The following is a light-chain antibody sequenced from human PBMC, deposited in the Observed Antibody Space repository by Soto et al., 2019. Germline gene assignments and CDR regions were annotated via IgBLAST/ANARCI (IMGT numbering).Light chain of an antibody. CDR1: QSISSY. J-gene: IGKJ1*01. CDR2: AAY. Sequence: DIQMTQSPSSLSASVGDRVTITCRASQSISSYLNWYQQKPGKAPKRLIYAAYSLQSGVQSRFSGSGSGTEFTLTIRSLQPEDFATYYCIQHNSYPRTFGQGTKVDIK. CDR3: IQHNSYPRT. V-gene: IGKV1-17*01.